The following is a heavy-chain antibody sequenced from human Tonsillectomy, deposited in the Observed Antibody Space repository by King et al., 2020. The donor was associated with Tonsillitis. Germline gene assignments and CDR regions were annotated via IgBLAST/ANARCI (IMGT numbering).Heavy chain of an antibody. Sequence: VQLVESGGGVVQPGRSLRLSCAASGFTFSSYDMHWVRQAPGKGLEWVAVISNDGSNKYYVDSVKGRFTISRDNSKNTLYLQMNSLRAEDTAVNYCAKDGLGEYYFDYWGQGTLVTVSS. D-gene: IGHD3-16*01. CDR1: GFTFSSYD. CDR3: AKDGLGEYYFDY. J-gene: IGHJ4*02. CDR2: ISNDGSNK. V-gene: IGHV3-30*18.